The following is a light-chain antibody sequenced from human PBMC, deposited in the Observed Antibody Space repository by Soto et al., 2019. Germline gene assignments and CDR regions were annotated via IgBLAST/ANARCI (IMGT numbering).Light chain of an antibody. V-gene: IGKV1-39*01. CDR1: QSISNY. CDR2: AAS. J-gene: IGKJ1*01. Sequence: DLQMTQSPSSLSASVGDRVTITCRASQSISNYLIWYQQKPGKAPELLIYAASRLQSGVPSRFSGSGSGTVFTLTISSLQPEDFATYYCQQSDTTPRTFGQGTKVEIK. CDR3: QQSDTTPRT.